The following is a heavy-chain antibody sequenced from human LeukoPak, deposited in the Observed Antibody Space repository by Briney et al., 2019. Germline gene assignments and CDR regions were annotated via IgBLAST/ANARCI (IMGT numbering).Heavy chain of an antibody. V-gene: IGHV3-49*04. D-gene: IGHD3-22*01. CDR1: GFTFGDYV. J-gene: IGHJ3*02. Sequence: GGSLRLSCTASGFTFGDYVMSWVRQAPGKGLEGVGFIRSKAYGGTTKNAASVKGRFTISRDDSRIIAYLQMNSLKPEDTAVYYCTRRYNYDSSGYYYVRDAFDIWGQGTMVTVSS. CDR2: IRSKAYGGTT. CDR3: TRRYNYDSSGYYYVRDAFDI.